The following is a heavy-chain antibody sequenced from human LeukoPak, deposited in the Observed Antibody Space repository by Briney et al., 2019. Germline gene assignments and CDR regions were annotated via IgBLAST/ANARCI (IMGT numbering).Heavy chain of an antibody. J-gene: IGHJ4*02. D-gene: IGHD7-27*01. CDR1: GFTFSDYY. CDR2: IKNDGSEE. V-gene: IGHV3-7*01. CDR3: ARAIQGSAVDTGDR. Sequence: GGSLRLSCAASGFTFSDYYMSWIRQAPGKGLEGVANIKNDGSEEYYVDSVKGRFTISRDNAKNSLFLQMNSLTVEDTAVYYCARAIQGSAVDTGDRWGQGTLVTVSS.